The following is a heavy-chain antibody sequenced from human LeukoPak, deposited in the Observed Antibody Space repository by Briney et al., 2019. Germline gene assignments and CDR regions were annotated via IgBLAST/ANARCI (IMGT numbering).Heavy chain of an antibody. CDR3: ARDLSRDGYNPDY. J-gene: IGHJ4*02. Sequence: GGSLRLSCAASGFTFSSYWMHWVRQAPGKGLVWVSRINTDGSSTSYADSMKGRFTISRDNAKNTLYLQMNSLRAEDTAVYYCARDLSRDGYNPDYWGQGTLVTVSS. V-gene: IGHV3-74*01. CDR1: GFTFSSYW. CDR2: INTDGSST. D-gene: IGHD5-24*01.